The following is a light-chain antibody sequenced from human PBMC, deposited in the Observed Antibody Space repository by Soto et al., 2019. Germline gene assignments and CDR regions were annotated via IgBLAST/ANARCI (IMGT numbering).Light chain of an antibody. CDR3: QQYNSYPLT. V-gene: IGKV1-5*01. J-gene: IGKJ4*01. CDR2: DVS. Sequence: DIQMTQSPSSLSASVGDRVTITCRASQSISSWLAWYQQKPGKAPKLLIYDVSSLESGVPSRFSASGSGTEFTPTIRSLQPDDFDTYYCQQYNSYPLTLGGGTKVDIK. CDR1: QSISSW.